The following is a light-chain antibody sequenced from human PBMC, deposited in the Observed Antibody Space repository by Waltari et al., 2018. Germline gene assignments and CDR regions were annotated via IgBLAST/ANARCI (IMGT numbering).Light chain of an antibody. CDR1: SSDVGAYDY. J-gene: IGLJ2*01. V-gene: IGLV2-8*01. CDR2: DVT. Sequence: QSALTQPPSVSGSPGQSVTMSCTGTSSDVGAYDYVSWFQQHAGKAPKFIIYDVTTRPSGVPDRFSGSKSGNTASLTVSGLHAEDEADYYCASQAGSRVVFGGGTKLTVL. CDR3: ASQAGSRVV.